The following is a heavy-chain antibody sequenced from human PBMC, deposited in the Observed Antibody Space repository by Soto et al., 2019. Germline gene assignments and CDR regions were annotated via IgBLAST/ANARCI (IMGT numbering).Heavy chain of an antibody. CDR3: ARERFHRDGYNVDYYYGMDV. CDR1: GVSISSSSYY. J-gene: IGHJ6*02. Sequence: SETLSLTCTVSGVSISSSSYYWGWIRQPPGKGLEWIGSIYYSGSTYYNPSLKSRVTISVDTSKNQFSLKLSSVTAADTAVYYCARERFHRDGYNVDYYYGMDVWGQGTTVTVSS. D-gene: IGHD5-12*01. V-gene: IGHV4-39*02. CDR2: IYYSGST.